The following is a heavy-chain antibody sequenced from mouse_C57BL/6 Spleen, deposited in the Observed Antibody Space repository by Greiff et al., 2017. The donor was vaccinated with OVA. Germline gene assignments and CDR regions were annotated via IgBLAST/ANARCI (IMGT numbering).Heavy chain of an antibody. D-gene: IGHD2-10*02. CDR1: GYTFTDYN. Sequence: VQLQQSGPELVKPGASVKIPCKASGYTFTDYNMDWVKQSHGKSLEWIGDINPNNGGTIYNQKFKGKATLTVDKSSSTAYMELRSLTSEDTAVYYCARRGYGNYERVYYFDYWGQGTTLTVSS. J-gene: IGHJ2*01. CDR2: INPNNGGT. V-gene: IGHV1-18*01. CDR3: ARRGYGNYERVYYFDY.